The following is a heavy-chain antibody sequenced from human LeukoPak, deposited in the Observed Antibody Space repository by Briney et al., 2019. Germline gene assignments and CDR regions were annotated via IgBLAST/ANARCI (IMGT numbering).Heavy chain of an antibody. CDR2: ITSSGTYI. CDR1: GFTFSNYN. J-gene: IGHJ5*02. D-gene: IGHD3-10*01. Sequence: PGGSLRLSCAASGFTFSNYNMNWVRQAPGKAMEWVSSITSSGTYIFYADSVKGRFTISRDNAKNSLYLQMDSLGPEDTAVYYCTRSGPTKTTMVRRDNWFDPWGQGTLVTVSS. CDR3: TRSGPTKTTMVRRDNWFDP. V-gene: IGHV3-21*01.